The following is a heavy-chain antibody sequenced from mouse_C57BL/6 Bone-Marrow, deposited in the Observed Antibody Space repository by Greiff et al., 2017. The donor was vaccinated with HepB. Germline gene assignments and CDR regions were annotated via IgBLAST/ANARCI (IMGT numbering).Heavy chain of an antibody. Sequence: EVMLVESGGGLVQPGGSLSLSCAASGFTFTDYYMSWVRQPPGKALEWLGFIRNKANGYTTEYSASVKGRFTISRDNSQSILYLQMNALRAEDSATYYCARSFITTVVAPYYFDYWGQGTTLTVSS. J-gene: IGHJ2*01. CDR1: GFTFTDYY. V-gene: IGHV7-3*01. D-gene: IGHD1-1*01. CDR3: ARSFITTVVAPYYFDY. CDR2: IRNKANGYTT.